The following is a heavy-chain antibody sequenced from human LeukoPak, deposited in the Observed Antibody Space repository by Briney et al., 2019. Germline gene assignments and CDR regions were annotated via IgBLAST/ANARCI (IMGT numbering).Heavy chain of an antibody. CDR1: GFTVSSNY. D-gene: IGHD3-10*01. J-gene: IGHJ5*02. Sequence: GGSLRLSCAASGFTVSSNYMSWVRQAPGKGLEWVSVIYSGGSTYYADSVKGRFTISRDNSKNTLYLQMNSLGAEDTAVYYCARALHLWFGMDEGWFDPWGQGTLVTVSS. CDR2: IYSGGST. CDR3: ARALHLWFGMDEGWFDP. V-gene: IGHV3-66*01.